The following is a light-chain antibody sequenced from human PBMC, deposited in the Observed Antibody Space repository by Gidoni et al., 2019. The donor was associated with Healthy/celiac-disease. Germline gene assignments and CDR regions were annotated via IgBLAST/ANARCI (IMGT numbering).Light chain of an antibody. CDR1: ALPKQY. Sequence: SYELTQPPSVSVSPGQTARITCSGDALPKQYAYWYQQQPGQAPVLVLYKDSERPSGIPERFSGSSSGTTVTLTISGVQAEDEADYYCQSADSSGTYYVFGTGTKVTVL. V-gene: IGLV3-25*03. J-gene: IGLJ1*01. CDR2: KDS. CDR3: QSADSSGTYYV.